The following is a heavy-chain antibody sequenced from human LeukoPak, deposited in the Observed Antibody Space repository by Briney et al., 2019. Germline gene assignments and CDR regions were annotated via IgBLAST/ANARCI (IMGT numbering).Heavy chain of an antibody. V-gene: IGHV3-21*01. CDR1: GFTFSSYS. J-gene: IGHJ1*01. CDR2: ISSSGSYI. Sequence: PGGSLRLSCAASGFTFSSYSMNWVRQAPGKGLEWVSSISSSGSYIYYADSMQGRFTISRDNSKNSLLLQMNSLRAEDTAVYYCARGLYPDYYVSSGSSPPEHWGQGTLVTVSS. CDR3: ARGLYPDYYVSSGSSPPEH. D-gene: IGHD3-22*01.